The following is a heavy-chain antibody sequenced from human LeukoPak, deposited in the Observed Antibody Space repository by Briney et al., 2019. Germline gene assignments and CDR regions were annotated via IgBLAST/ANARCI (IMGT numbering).Heavy chain of an antibody. CDR3: AKDNWSGYSYGYFDY. CDR2: ISGSGGST. J-gene: IGHJ4*02. CDR1: RFTFSSYA. D-gene: IGHD5-18*01. Sequence: GGSLRLSCAASRFTFSSYAMSWVRQAPGKGLEWVSAISGSGGSTYYADSVKGRFTISRDNSKNTLYLQMNSLRAEDTAVYYCAKDNWSGYSYGYFDYWGQGTLVTVSS. V-gene: IGHV3-23*01.